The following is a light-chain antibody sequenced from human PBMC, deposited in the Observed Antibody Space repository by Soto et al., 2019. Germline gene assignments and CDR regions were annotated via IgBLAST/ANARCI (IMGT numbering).Light chain of an antibody. CDR2: GAS. CDR1: QDIKSH. CDR3: QLYDDLPLT. J-gene: IGKJ4*01. V-gene: IGKV1-33*01. Sequence: QMTQSPSSLSPSVVDRVTITCQTSQDIKSHLSWFQQKPGRAPKLLIYGASNLETGVPPRFTGSGSRTHFTLTIDILQPEDIGRYYCQLYDDLPLTFGGGTKVDIK.